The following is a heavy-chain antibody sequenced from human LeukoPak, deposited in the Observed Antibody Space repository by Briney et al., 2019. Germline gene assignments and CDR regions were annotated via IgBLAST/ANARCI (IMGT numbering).Heavy chain of an antibody. CDR3: AKDPLWFGELGGAFDI. CDR1: GFTFSSYA. J-gene: IGHJ3*02. CDR2: ISGSGGST. D-gene: IGHD3-10*01. Sequence: GGSLRLSCAASGFTFSSYAMSWVRQAPGKGLEWVSAISGSGGSTYYADSVKGRFTISRDNSKNTLYLQMNSLRAEDTAVYYCAKDPLWFGELGGAFDIWGQGTMVTVSS. V-gene: IGHV3-23*01.